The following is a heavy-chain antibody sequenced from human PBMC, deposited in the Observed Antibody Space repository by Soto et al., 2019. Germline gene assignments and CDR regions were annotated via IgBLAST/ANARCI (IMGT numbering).Heavy chain of an antibody. V-gene: IGHV4-30-4*01. Sequence: SETLSLTCSVSGGSMNIGYYVWSWIRQPPGKGLEWIGHIYDRENTYYNPSLQSRVTISVDTSKNQFSLKLTSVTAADTAVYYCARDKITGLFDYWGQGTLVTVSS. CDR3: ARDKITGLFDY. D-gene: IGHD2-8*02. CDR1: GGSMNIGYYV. CDR2: IYDRENT. J-gene: IGHJ4*02.